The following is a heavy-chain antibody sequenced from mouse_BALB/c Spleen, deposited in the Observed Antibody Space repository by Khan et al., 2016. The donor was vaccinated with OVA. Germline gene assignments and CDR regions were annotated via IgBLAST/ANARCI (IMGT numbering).Heavy chain of an antibody. CDR3: ARGNYYGYYFDY. CDR1: GYSITSNYA. J-gene: IGHJ2*02. Sequence: DVQLQESGPGLVKPSQSLSLTCTVTGYSITSNYAWNWIRQFPGNKLEWMGYISYSGSTTYNPSLTSRISITRDTSKNQFFLQLKSVTTEDTATYYCARGNYYGYYFDYWGQGTSRTVSS. CDR2: ISYSGST. D-gene: IGHD1-1*01. V-gene: IGHV3-2*02.